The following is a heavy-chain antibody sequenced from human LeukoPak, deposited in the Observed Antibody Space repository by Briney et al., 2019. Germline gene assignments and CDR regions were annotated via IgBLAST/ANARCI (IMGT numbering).Heavy chain of an antibody. J-gene: IGHJ6*02. CDR2: IYYSGSI. CDR1: GDSISPYY. Sequence: SETLSLTCTVSGDSISPYYWTWIRQPPGKGLEWIGYIYYSGSINYNPSLKGRLTISVDTSKNQFSLKLTSVTAADTAVYYCARLGPYGMNVWGQGTTVTVSS. D-gene: IGHD3-16*01. CDR3: ARLGPYGMNV. V-gene: IGHV4-59*08.